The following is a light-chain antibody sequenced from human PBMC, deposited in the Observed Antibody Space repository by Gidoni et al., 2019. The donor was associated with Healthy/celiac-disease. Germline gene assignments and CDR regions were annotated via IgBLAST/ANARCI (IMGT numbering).Light chain of an antibody. CDR1: QSVVYSSNNKNY. Sequence: DIVMTQAPDSMAVSLGERATINCKYSQSVVYSSNNKNYLAWYQQKTGQPPKLLIYWASTREFGVPDRFSGSGSGTDFTLTISSLQAEDVAVYYCQQYYSTPLTFGGGTKVEIK. CDR3: QQYYSTPLT. J-gene: IGKJ4*01. V-gene: IGKV4-1*01. CDR2: WAS.